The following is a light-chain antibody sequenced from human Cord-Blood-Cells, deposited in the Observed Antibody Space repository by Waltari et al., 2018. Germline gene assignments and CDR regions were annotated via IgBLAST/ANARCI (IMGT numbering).Light chain of an antibody. J-gene: IGKJ4*01. Sequence: AIQLTQSPSSLSASVGDRVTITCRASPGISSALAWYQQKPGKAPKLRIYDAFSLESGVPARFSGSGAGTYFTLTISSLQPEDFATYYCQQFNSYPLTFGGGIKVEIK. CDR1: PGISSA. CDR3: QQFNSYPLT. CDR2: DAF. V-gene: IGKV1-13*02.